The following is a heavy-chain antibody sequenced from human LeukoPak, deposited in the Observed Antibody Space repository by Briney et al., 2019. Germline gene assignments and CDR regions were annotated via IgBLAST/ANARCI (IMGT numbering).Heavy chain of an antibody. CDR3: ARDSTSAYYGSGSYTRNPRYYGMDV. V-gene: IGHV3-21*01. D-gene: IGHD3-10*01. J-gene: IGHJ6*02. CDR1: GFTFSSYS. CDR2: ISSSSSYI. Sequence: GGSLRLSCAASGFTFSSYSMSWVRQAPGKGLEGVSSISSSSSYIYYADSVKGRFTISRDNAKNSLYLQMNSLRAEDTAVYYCARDSTSAYYGSGSYTRNPRYYGMDVWGQGTTVTVSS.